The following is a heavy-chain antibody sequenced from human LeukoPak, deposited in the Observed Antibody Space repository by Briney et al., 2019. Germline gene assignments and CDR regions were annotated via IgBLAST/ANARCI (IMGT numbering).Heavy chain of an antibody. CDR3: ASTTPTYYYGMDV. CDR2: IYSGGST. CDR1: GFTVSSNY. Sequence: GGSLRLSCAASGFTVSSNYMSWVRQAPGKGLEWGSVIYSGGSTYYADSVKGRFTISRDNSKNTLYLQMNSLRAEDTAVYYCASTTPTYYYGMDVWGQGTTVTVSS. V-gene: IGHV3-53*01. D-gene: IGHD4-17*01. J-gene: IGHJ6*02.